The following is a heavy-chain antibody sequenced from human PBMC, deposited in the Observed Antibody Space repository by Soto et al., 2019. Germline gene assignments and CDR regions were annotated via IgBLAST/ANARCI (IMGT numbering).Heavy chain of an antibody. CDR3: AKRSSSSTFEY. CDR2: IYSGGST. D-gene: IGHD6-6*01. J-gene: IGHJ4*02. Sequence: GGSLRLSCAASGFTVSSNYMSWVRQAPGKGLEWVSVIYSGGSTYYADSVKGRFTISRDNSKNTLYLQMNSLRAEDTAVYYCAKRSSSSTFEYWSQASLVIVTS. CDR1: GFTVSSNY. V-gene: IGHV3-66*01.